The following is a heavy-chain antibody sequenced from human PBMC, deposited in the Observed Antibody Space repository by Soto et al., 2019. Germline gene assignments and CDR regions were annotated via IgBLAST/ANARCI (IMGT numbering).Heavy chain of an antibody. Sequence: QVQLVQSGAEVKKPGASVKVSCQASGYTFTSYDINWVRQATGQGLELMGWMNPNSGNTGYAQKFQGRVTMTRNTSSSTASMYLSSLLCEKTAVYYCARRLGGEVRRFDPWDQGTHVAVS. J-gene: IGHJ5*02. V-gene: IGHV1-8*01. CDR3: ARRLGGEVRRFDP. CDR1: GYTFTSYD. D-gene: IGHD3-16*01. CDR2: MNPNSGNT.